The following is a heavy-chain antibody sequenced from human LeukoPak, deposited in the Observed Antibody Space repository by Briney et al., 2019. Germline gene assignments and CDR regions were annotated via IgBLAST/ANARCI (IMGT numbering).Heavy chain of an antibody. CDR3: ARDSGGYSGYDLRSYGMDV. V-gene: IGHV4-59*01. Sequence: PSETLSLTCTVSDDSISDYYRGWIRQPPGKGLEWIGYIYYSGSTNYNPSLKSRVTISVDTSKNQFSLKLSSVTAADTAVYYCARDSGGYSGYDLRSYGMDVWGQGTTVTVSS. D-gene: IGHD5-12*01. CDR1: DDSISDYY. CDR2: IYYSGST. J-gene: IGHJ6*02.